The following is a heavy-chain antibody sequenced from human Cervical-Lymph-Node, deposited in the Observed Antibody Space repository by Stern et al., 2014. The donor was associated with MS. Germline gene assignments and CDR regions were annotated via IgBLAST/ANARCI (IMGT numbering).Heavy chain of an antibody. CDR1: GYIFTGYY. CDR3: ARDQRGITIFGVVTDYYYLGMDV. V-gene: IGHV1-2*02. J-gene: IGHJ6*02. Sequence: VQLVESGAEVKKPGASVKVSCKTSGYIFTGYYIHWVRQATGQGLEWMAWINPNTGGTKYAQKFQGRVTMSRHTSISTAYVELSSLTSDDTAVYYCARDQRGITIFGVVTDYYYLGMDVWGQGTTVTVSS. D-gene: IGHD3-3*01. CDR2: INPNTGGT.